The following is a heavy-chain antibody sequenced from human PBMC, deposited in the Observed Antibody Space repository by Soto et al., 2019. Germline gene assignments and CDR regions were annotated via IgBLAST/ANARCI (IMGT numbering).Heavy chain of an antibody. CDR3: ARGPVVVVPAASPYYYYGMDV. CDR2: IYYSGST. D-gene: IGHD2-2*01. CDR1: GGSISSGGYY. Sequence: PSETLPLTCTVSGGSISSGGYYWSWIRQHPGKGLEWIGYIYYSGSTYYNPSLKSRVTISVDTSKNQFSLKLSSVTAADTAVYYCARGPVVVVPAASPYYYYGMDVWGQGTTVTVSS. V-gene: IGHV4-31*03. J-gene: IGHJ6*02.